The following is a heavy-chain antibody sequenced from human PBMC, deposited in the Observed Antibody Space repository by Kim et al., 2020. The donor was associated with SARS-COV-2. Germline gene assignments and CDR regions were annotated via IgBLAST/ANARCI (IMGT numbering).Heavy chain of an antibody. CDR3: ARGGPLSWFDP. Sequence: TDNNPTLKSRVTMSIDNSKNQSSLHLTSVNAADTAVYYCARGGPLSWFDPGGQGILVTVSS. CDR2: T. J-gene: IGHJ5*02. V-gene: IGHV4-30-2*01.